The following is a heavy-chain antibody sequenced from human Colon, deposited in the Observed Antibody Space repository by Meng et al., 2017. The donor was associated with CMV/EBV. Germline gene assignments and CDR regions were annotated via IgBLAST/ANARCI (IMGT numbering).Heavy chain of an antibody. Sequence: VHLFQYGVEIGGPGASVKVSYKASVYPFTGYLIHWVRQAPGQGLEWMGWINPYSGDTIYAQKFEVGVTMTRDASITTAYLELSSLKSDDTAVYYCGTFGGDFDYWGQGTLVTVSS. D-gene: IGHD3-3*01. J-gene: IGHJ4*02. CDR1: VYPFTGYL. CDR2: INPYSGDT. V-gene: IGHV1-2*02. CDR3: GTFGGDFDY.